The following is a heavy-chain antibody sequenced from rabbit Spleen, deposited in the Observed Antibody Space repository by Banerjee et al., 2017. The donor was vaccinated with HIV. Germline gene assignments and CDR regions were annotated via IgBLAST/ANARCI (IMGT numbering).Heavy chain of an antibody. J-gene: IGHJ4*01. V-gene: IGHV1S45*01. CDR2: IDTSDGDT. CDR1: GVSFSMSSY. D-gene: IGHD4-2*01. CDR3: ARTGSDDYYYRL. Sequence: QEQLVESGGDLVKPGASLTLTYTASGVSFSMSSYMCWVRQAPGKGLEWIACIDTSDGDTDYANWPKGRFTISKASSTTVTLQMTSLTAADTATYFCARTGSDDYYYRLWGPGTLVTVS.